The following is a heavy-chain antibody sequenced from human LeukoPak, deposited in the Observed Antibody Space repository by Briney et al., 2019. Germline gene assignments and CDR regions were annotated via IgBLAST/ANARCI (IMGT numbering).Heavy chain of an antibody. V-gene: IGHV3-7*01. CDR2: IKQDGIEK. Sequence: GSLRLSCAASGFTFSSYWMSWVRQAPGKGLEWVANIKQDGIEKYYVDSVKGRFTISRDNAKNSLYLQMNSLRAEDTAVYYCARTRLRYFDWLLYDAFDIWGQGTMVTVSS. D-gene: IGHD3-9*01. CDR1: GFTFSSYW. CDR3: ARTRLRYFDWLLYDAFDI. J-gene: IGHJ3*02.